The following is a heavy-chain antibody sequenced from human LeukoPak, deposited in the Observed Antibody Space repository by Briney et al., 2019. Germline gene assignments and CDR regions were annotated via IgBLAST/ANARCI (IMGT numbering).Heavy chain of an antibody. CDR2: INSDGSST. CDR1: GFTFSSYA. J-gene: IGHJ4*02. Sequence: GGSLRLSCAASGFTFSSYAMSWVRQAPGKGLEWVSRINSDGSSTSYADSVKGRFTISRDNSKNTLYLQMNSLRAEDTAVYYCATIRMGAAAGYDPYYFDSWGQGTLVTVSS. CDR3: ATIRMGAAAGYDPYYFDS. V-gene: IGHV3-23*01. D-gene: IGHD6-13*01.